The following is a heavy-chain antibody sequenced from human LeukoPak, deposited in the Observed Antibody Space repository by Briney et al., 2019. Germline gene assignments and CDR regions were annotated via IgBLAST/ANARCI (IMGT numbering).Heavy chain of an antibody. CDR2: IYSGGSI. CDR3: ASPIAAAGS. D-gene: IGHD6-13*01. Sequence: GGSLRLSCAASGFTVSSNYMTWVRQAPGKGLEWVSVIYSGGSIYYADSVKGRFTISRDNAKNSLYLQMNSLRAEDTAVYYCASPIAAAGSWGQGTLVTVSS. V-gene: IGHV3-66*01. J-gene: IGHJ5*02. CDR1: GFTVSSNY.